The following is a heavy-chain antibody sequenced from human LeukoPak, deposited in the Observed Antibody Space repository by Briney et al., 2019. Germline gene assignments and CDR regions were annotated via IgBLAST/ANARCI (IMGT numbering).Heavy chain of an antibody. CDR3: ARVLHPSGSGMDV. V-gene: IGHV1-18*01. CDR2: ISAYDGNT. CDR1: GYTFSSYS. J-gene: IGHJ6*02. Sequence: ASVKVSCKASGYTFSSYSISWVRQAPGQGLEWMGWISAYDGNTNYARKLQGRVTMTTDTSTDTAYMELRSLRSEDTAVYYCARVLHPSGSGMDVWGQGTTVTVSS. D-gene: IGHD3-22*01.